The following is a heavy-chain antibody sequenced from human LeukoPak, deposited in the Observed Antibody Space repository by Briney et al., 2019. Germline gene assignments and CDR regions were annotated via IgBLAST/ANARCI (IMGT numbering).Heavy chain of an antibody. Sequence: PSETLSLTCTVSGGSISSYYWSWIRQPPGKGLEWIGYIFHSGSTYYNPSLKSRVTISVDTSKNQFSLKLSSVTAADTAVYYCARVSPAPYNWFDPWGQGTLVTVSS. D-gene: IGHD6-6*01. J-gene: IGHJ5*02. CDR2: IFHSGST. V-gene: IGHV4-59*06. CDR1: GGSISSYY. CDR3: ARVSPAPYNWFDP.